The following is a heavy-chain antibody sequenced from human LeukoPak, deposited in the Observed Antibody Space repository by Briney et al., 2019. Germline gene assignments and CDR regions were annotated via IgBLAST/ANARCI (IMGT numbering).Heavy chain of an antibody. D-gene: IGHD3-3*01. V-gene: IGHV3-30*18. CDR1: GFTFSSYG. CDR3: AKSRGVVLRFLEWLSSSPPDY. J-gene: IGHJ4*02. Sequence: GRSLRLSCAASGFTFSSYGMRWVRQAPGKGLEWVAVISYDGSNKYYADSVKGRFTISRDNSKNTLYLQMNSLRAEDTAVYYCAKSRGVVLRFLEWLSSSPPDYWGQGTLVTVSS. CDR2: ISYDGSNK.